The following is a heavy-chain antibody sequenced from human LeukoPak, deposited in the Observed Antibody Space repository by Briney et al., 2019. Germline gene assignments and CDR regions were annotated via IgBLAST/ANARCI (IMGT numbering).Heavy chain of an antibody. Sequence: GESLKISCKGSGYSFTSYWIGWVRQMPGKGLEWMGIIYPGDSDTRYSPSFQGQVTISADKSISTAYLQWSSLKASDTAMYYCARQTRDGSGSRGYSFDFWGQGTLVTVSS. CDR2: IYPGDSDT. D-gene: IGHD3-10*01. CDR3: ARQTRDGSGSRGYSFDF. CDR1: GYSFTSYW. J-gene: IGHJ4*02. V-gene: IGHV5-51*01.